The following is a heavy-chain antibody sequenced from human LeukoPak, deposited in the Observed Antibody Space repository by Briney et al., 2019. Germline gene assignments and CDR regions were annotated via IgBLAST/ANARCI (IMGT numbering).Heavy chain of an antibody. CDR2: ICYSGST. D-gene: IGHD3-22*01. CDR1: GGSVSSGSYY. CDR3: ARGLRNYYDSSGYYGY. V-gene: IGHV4-61*01. Sequence: PSETLSLTCTVSGGSVSSGSYYWSWIRQPPGKGLEWIGYICYSGSTNYNPSLKSRVTISVDTSKNQFSLKLSSVTAADTAVYYCARGLRNYYDSSGYYGYWGQGTLVTVSS. J-gene: IGHJ4*02.